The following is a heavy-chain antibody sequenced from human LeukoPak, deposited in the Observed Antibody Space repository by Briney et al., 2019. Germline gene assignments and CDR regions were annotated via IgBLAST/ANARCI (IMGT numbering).Heavy chain of an antibody. J-gene: IGHJ6*02. Sequence: PGRSLRLSCAASGFTFSSYGMHWVRQAPGKGLEWVAVISYDGSNKYYADSVKGRFTISRDNSKNTLYLQMNSLRAEDTAVYYCAKDRSVVRGVKTYYYYGMGVWGQGTTVTVSS. D-gene: IGHD3-10*01. CDR2: ISYDGSNK. CDR3: AKDRSVVRGVKTYYYYGMGV. CDR1: GFTFSSYG. V-gene: IGHV3-30*18.